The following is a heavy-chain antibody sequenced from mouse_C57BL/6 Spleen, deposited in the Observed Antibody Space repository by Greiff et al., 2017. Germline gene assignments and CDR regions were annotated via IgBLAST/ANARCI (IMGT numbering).Heavy chain of an antibody. D-gene: IGHD1-1*02. CDR2: IDPNSGGT. Sequence: QVQLQQPGAELVKPGASVTLSCKASGYTFHSYWMHWVQQRPGRGLEWIGRIDPNSGGTKYNAKFKSKATLTVDKPASTAYMQLSSLTSEDSAVYYCARSHYDYYAMDYWGQGTSVTVSS. V-gene: IGHV1-72*01. J-gene: IGHJ4*01. CDR1: GYTFHSYW. CDR3: ARSHYDYYAMDY.